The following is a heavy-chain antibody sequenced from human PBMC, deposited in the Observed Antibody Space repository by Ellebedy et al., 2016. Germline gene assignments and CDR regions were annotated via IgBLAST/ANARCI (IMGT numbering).Heavy chain of an antibody. CDR2: IYLSGST. D-gene: IGHD2-8*01. CDR3: AREMYVAGSHHYGLDV. Sequence: SETLSLTCTVSGDSISNYYWSWIRQPAGKALEWIGRIYLSGSTNYNPSLKSRVTMSIDTSKRQFSVRLSSVTAADTALYYCAREMYVAGSHHYGLDVWGQGTTVTVS. V-gene: IGHV4-4*07. J-gene: IGHJ6*02. CDR1: GDSISNYY.